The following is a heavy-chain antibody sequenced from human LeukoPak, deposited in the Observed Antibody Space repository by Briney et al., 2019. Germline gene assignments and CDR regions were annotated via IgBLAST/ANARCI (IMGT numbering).Heavy chain of an antibody. D-gene: IGHD4-11*01. V-gene: IGHV4-34*01. Sequence: TSETLSLTCAVSNVPYSTYYWTWIRQPPGKGLEWIGEINYSGTTKYSPSLRSRVAISVDTSKNQFSLKLISVTAADTAVYYCARDFVDSYYVGVSYFDYWGQGALVIVSS. CDR1: NVPYSTYY. CDR3: ARDFVDSYYVGVSYFDY. CDR2: INYSGTT. J-gene: IGHJ4*02.